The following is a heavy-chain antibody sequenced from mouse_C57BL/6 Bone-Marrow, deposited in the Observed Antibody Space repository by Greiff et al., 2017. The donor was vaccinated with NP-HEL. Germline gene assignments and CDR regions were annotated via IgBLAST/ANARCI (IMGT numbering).Heavy chain of an antibody. CDR2: IYPGSGST. CDR3: ARVYGSYFDY. V-gene: IGHV1-55*01. D-gene: IGHD1-1*01. Sequence: VQLQQPGAELVKPGASVKMSCTASGYTFTSYWINWVKQRPGQGLEWIGDIYPGSGSTNSNAKFTGKATMTVDTSSSTAYMQLSSLTAEDSAFYYCARVYGSYFDYWGQGTTLTVSS. J-gene: IGHJ2*01. CDR1: GYTFTSYW.